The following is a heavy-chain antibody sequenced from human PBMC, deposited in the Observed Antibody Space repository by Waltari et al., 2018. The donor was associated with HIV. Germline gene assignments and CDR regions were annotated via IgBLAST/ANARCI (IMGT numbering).Heavy chain of an antibody. Sequence: QVQLVQPGAEVKTPGSSVKVSCKASGGTFSSYAISWVRQAPGQGLEWMGRIIPILGIANYAQKFQGRVTITADKSTSTAYMELSSLRSEDTAVYYCARDRDVVVPAAMGAFDIWGQGTMVTVSS. J-gene: IGHJ3*02. V-gene: IGHV1-69*04. CDR1: GGTFSSYA. D-gene: IGHD2-2*01. CDR2: IIPILGIA. CDR3: ARDRDVVVPAAMGAFDI.